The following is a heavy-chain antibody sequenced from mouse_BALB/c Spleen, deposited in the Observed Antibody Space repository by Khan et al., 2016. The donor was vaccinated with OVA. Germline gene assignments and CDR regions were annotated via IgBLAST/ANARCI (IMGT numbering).Heavy chain of an antibody. J-gene: IGHJ3*01. V-gene: IGHV3-6*02. CDR2: IRYDGDS. Sequence: EVQLQESGPGLVKPSQSLSLTCSATGNSITSGYFWYWIRQSPGNKLEWMGYIRYDGDSNYNPSLRNRIPITRDTSKNRFFLRLKSVTPEDTATYYCARDGGSGPAWFTYWGQGTLVTVSA. CDR3: ARDGGSGPAWFTY. D-gene: IGHD3-1*01. CDR1: GNSITSGYF.